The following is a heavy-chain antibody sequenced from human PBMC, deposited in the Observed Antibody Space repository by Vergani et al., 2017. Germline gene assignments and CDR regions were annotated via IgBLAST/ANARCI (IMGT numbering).Heavy chain of an antibody. J-gene: IGHJ4*02. CDR2: SSGSGGST. D-gene: IGHD4-23*01. CDR1: GFTFRREA. CDR3: AKDLQRDNYGGNQPYIDY. Sequence: EVQLLESGGGLVQPGGSRRLSGAASGFTFRREAMSWVRQAPGKGREWVAASSGSGGSTYYADSVKGRFTMSRDNSKNTLYLQMNSLRAEDTAGYYCAKDLQRDNYGGNQPYIDYWGQGTLVTVSS. V-gene: IGHV3-23*01.